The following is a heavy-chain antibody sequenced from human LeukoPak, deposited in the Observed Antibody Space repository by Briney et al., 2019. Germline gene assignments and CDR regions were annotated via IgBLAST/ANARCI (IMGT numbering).Heavy chain of an antibody. CDR3: ARGDYPSWFDP. V-gene: IGHV4-30-4*01. CDR2: IYYSGST. J-gene: IGHJ5*02. D-gene: IGHD4-17*01. Sequence: SETLSLTCTVSGGSISSGDYYWSWIRQPPGKGLEWIGYIYYSGSTYYNPSLKSQVTISLDTSKDQFSLKLSSVTAADTVVYYCARGDYPSWFDPWGQGTLVTVSS. CDR1: GGSISSGDYY.